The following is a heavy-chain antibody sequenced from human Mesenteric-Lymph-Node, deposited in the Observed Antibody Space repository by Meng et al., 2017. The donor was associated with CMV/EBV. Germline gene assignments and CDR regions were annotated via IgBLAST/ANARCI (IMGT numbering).Heavy chain of an antibody. CDR1: GSFRVYY. J-gene: IGHJ4*02. CDR2: INHRGST. Sequence: GSFRVYYWSWLRQPPGKGLEWIGEINHRGSTNYNPSLKSRVTISVDTSKNQFSLKLSSVTAADTAVYYCARGLGYCSSTSCYLYFDYWGQGTLVTVSS. D-gene: IGHD2-2*01. V-gene: IGHV4-34*01. CDR3: ARGLGYCSSTSCYLYFDY.